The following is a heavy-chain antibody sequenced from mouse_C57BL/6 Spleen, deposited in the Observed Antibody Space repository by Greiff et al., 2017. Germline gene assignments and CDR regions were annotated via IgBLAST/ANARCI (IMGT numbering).Heavy chain of an antibody. D-gene: IGHD1-1*01. Sequence: QVQLQQPGAELVKPGASVKLSCKASGYTFTSYWMHWVKQRPGQGLEWIGMIHPNSGSTNYHEKFKSKATLTVDKSSSTAYMQRSSLTSEDSAVDYCARGNYYGSSYDAWFAYWGQGTLVTVSA. CDR3: ARGNYYGSSYDAWFAY. CDR1: GYTFTSYW. J-gene: IGHJ3*01. CDR2: IHPNSGST. V-gene: IGHV1-64*01.